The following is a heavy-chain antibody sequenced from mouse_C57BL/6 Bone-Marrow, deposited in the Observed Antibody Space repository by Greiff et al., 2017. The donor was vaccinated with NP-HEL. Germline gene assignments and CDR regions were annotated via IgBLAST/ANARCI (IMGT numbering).Heavy chain of an antibody. D-gene: IGHD3-3*01. J-gene: IGHJ2*01. V-gene: IGHV1-69*01. CDR1: GYTFTSYW. Sequence: VQLQQPGAELVMPGASVKLSCKASGYTFTSYWMHWVKQRPGQGLEWIGEIDPSDSYTNYNQKFKGKSTLTVDKSSSTAYMQLSSLTSEDSAVYYCAREGLAHFDYWGQGTTLTVSS. CDR2: IDPSDSYT. CDR3: AREGLAHFDY.